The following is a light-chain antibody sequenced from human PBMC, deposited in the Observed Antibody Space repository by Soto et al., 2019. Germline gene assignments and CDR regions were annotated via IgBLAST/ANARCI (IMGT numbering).Light chain of an antibody. CDR3: LQDYNYPWT. CDR1: QGLSSY. J-gene: IGKJ1*01. V-gene: IGKV1-6*01. CDR2: AAS. Sequence: AIQLTQSPSSLSASVGDRVTITCRASQGLSSYLAWYQQKPGKAPKLLIYAASTLQSGVPSRFSGSESGTDFTLTISSLQPEDFATYYCLQDYNYPWTFGQGTKVDIK.